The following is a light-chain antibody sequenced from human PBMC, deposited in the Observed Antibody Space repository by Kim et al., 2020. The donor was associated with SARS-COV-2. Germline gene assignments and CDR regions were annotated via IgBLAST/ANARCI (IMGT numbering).Light chain of an antibody. J-gene: IGKJ4*01. Sequence: PGESATLSCRASQTISTYLAWYQHKPGQAPRLLIHDASIRATGIPARFSGSGSGTDFTLTIRYLEPEDFAVYYCQHRYTVPPLTFGGGTKVDIK. V-gene: IGKV3-11*01. CDR3: QHRYTVPPLT. CDR2: DAS. CDR1: QTISTY.